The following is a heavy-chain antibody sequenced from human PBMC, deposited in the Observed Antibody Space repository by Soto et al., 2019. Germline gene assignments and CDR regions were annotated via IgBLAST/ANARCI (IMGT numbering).Heavy chain of an antibody. D-gene: IGHD3-3*01. CDR2: ISYDGSNK. CDR1: GFTFSSYG. J-gene: IGHJ4*02. V-gene: IGHV3-30*18. Sequence: QVQLVESGGGVVQPGRSLRLSCAASGFTFSSYGMHWVRQAPGKGLEWVAVISYDGSNKYYADSVKGRFTISRDNSKNTLYLPMNSLRAEDTAVYYCAKDLLGLLLRQRGDFGYWGQGTLVTVSS. CDR3: AKDLLGLLLRQRGDFGY.